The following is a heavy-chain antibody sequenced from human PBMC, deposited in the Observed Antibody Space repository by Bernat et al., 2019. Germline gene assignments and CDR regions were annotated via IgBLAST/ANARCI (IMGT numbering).Heavy chain of an antibody. J-gene: IGHJ4*02. Sequence: QVQLVESGGGLVKPGGSLRLSCAASGFTFSDYYMSWIRQAPGKGLEWVSYISSSSSYTNYADSVKGRFTISRDNAKNSLYLQMYSLRAEDTAVYYCARVGWGDQDRLLGRASVGARKSFDYWGQGTLVTVSS. CDR2: ISSSSSYT. D-gene: IGHD2-21*02. CDR1: GFTFSDYY. V-gene: IGHV3-11*06. CDR3: ARVGWGDQDRLLGRASVGARKSFDY.